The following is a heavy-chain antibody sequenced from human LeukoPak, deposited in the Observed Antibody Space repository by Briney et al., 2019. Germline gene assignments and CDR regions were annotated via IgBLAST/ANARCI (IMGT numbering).Heavy chain of an antibody. CDR1: GYSFTSFW. D-gene: IGHD3-9*01. J-gene: IGHJ4*02. V-gene: IGHV5-51*01. CDR3: ARRPDFDWLAHFDY. Sequence: GEPLKISCKGSGYSFTSFWIGWGRQLPGKGLEWMGIIYPGDSDTRYSPSFQGQVTISADKSISTAYLQWSSLRASDTAMYYCARRPDFDWLAHFDYWGQGTLVTVSS. CDR2: IYPGDSDT.